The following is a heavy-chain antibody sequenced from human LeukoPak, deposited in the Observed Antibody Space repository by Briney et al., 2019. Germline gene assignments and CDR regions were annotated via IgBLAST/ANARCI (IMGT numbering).Heavy chain of an antibody. CDR3: ARDLGTRRFVDY. Sequence: ASVKVSCKASGYTFTSYDISWVRQAPGQGLEWMGWISTYNGNTNYAQKLQGRVTMTTDTSTSTACMELRSLRSDDTAVYYCARDLGTRRFVDYWGQGTLVTVSS. D-gene: IGHD2-8*01. CDR1: GYTFTSYD. V-gene: IGHV1-18*01. J-gene: IGHJ4*02. CDR2: ISTYNGNT.